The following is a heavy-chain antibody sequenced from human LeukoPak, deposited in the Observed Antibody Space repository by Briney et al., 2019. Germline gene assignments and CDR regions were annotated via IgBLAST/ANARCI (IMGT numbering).Heavy chain of an antibody. J-gene: IGHJ3*02. V-gene: IGHV3-7*01. CDR1: GFIFSRYW. Sequence: GGSLRLSCAASGFIFSRYWMSWVRQAPGKGLEWVANIKQDGSEKLYADSVKGRLTISRDNANNSLYLQLNSLRAEDTAVFYCARVFLAWDLHYASGRGNIDIWGQGTMVSVSS. D-gene: IGHD3-10*01. CDR3: ARVFLAWDLHYASGRGNIDI. CDR2: IKQDGSEK.